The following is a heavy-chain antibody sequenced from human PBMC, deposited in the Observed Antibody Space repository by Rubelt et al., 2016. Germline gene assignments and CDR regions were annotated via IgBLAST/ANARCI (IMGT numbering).Heavy chain of an antibody. Sequence: QLQLQESGPGLVKPSETLSLTCTVSGGSISSSSYYWGWIRQPPGKGLEWIGSIYYSGSTYYNPSRTSRVPISVDTSKNQFSLKLSSVTAADTAVYYCARLKFKNIELDYWGQGTLVTVSS. D-gene: IGHD2/OR15-2a*01. J-gene: IGHJ4*02. CDR3: ARLKFKNIELDY. CDR2: IYYSGST. CDR1: GGSISSSSYY. V-gene: IGHV4-39*01.